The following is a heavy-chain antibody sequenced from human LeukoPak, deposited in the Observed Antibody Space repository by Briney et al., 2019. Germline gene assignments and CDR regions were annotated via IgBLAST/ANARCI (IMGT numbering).Heavy chain of an antibody. CDR3: AKPTQQLLYGTFDY. D-gene: IGHD2-2*02. CDR1: GFTFSSYA. Sequence: GGSLRLSCAASGFTFSSYAMHWVRQAPGKGLEWVAVISYDGSNKYYADSVKGRFTISRDNSKNTLYLQMNSLRAEDTAVYYCAKPTQQLLYGTFDYWGQGTLVTVSS. J-gene: IGHJ4*02. CDR2: ISYDGSNK. V-gene: IGHV3-30-3*02.